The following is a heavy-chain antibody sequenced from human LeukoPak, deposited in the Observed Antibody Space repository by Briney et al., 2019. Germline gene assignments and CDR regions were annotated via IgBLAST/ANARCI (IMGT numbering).Heavy chain of an antibody. D-gene: IGHD3-22*01. CDR3: ARDWFSDSSGYYPSPGFDY. J-gene: IGHJ4*02. V-gene: IGHV1-46*01. CDR2: INPGGGST. Sequence: ASVTVSCTASGYTFTSYYMHWVRQAPGQGLEWMGIINPGGGSTSYAQKFQGRVTMTRDTSTSTVYMELSSLRSEDTAVYYCARDWFSDSSGYYPSPGFDYWGQGTLVTVSS. CDR1: GYTFTSYY.